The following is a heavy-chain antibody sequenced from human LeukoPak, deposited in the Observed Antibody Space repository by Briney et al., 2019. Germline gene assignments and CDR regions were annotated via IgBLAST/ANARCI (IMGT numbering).Heavy chain of an antibody. V-gene: IGHV3-23*01. CDR3: AKGGESSSWLFDY. Sequence: GGSLRLSCAASGFTFSTYVMSWVRQAPGKGLEWVSTISSSGGSTYYADSVKGRFTISRDNSKNTLYLQMNSLRAEDTAVYYCAKGGESSSWLFDYWGQGTLVPVSS. D-gene: IGHD6-13*01. CDR1: GFTFSTYV. CDR2: ISSSGGST. J-gene: IGHJ4*02.